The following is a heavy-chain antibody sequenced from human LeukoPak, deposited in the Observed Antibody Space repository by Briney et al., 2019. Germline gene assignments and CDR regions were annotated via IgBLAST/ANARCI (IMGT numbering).Heavy chain of an antibody. CDR2: ISSNGGSS. V-gene: IGHV3-64D*09. CDR3: VKITSVTGGDC. D-gene: IGHD1-1*01. Sequence: GSLRLSCSAPGFTFSAYAMYWVRQAPGKGLEYASGISSNGGSSFYADSVKGRFTISRDNSKNTLYLQMSSLRAEDTAVYYCVKITSVTGGDCWGQGTRLTVSA. CDR1: GFTFSAYA. J-gene: IGHJ4*02.